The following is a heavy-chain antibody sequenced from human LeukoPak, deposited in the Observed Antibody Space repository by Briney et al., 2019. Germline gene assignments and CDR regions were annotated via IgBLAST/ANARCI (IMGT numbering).Heavy chain of an antibody. D-gene: IGHD3-10*02. CDR2: IKQDGSEK. V-gene: IGHV3-7*01. Sequence: GGSLRLSCVGSGFTFSNYWMSWVRQAPGKGLEWVANIKQDGSEKNYVDSVKGRFTISRDNAKNSLYLQMNSLRVEDTAVYQCARDLGVFGEDDYWGQGTLVSVSS. CDR1: GFTFSNYW. J-gene: IGHJ4*02. CDR3: ARDLGVFGEDDY.